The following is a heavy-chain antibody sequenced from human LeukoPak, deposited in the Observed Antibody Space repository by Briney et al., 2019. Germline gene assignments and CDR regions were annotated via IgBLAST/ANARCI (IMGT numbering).Heavy chain of an antibody. J-gene: IGHJ4*02. V-gene: IGHV4-59*08. Sequence: PSETLSLICTVSGGSISSDYWSWVRQPPGKGLEWIGYVYYSGSTKYNPSLRRRVTISVDTSKRQFSLKLNSVTAADTAVYYCTTHASSYGHAHWGQGTLVTVSS. CDR1: GGSISSDY. CDR3: TTHASSYGHAH. CDR2: VYYSGST. D-gene: IGHD2-2*01.